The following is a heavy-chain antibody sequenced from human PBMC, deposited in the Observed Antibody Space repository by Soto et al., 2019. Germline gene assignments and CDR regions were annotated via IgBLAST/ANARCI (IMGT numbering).Heavy chain of an antibody. CDR1: GFTFSSYG. J-gene: IGHJ3*02. Sequence: QVQLVESGGGVVQPGRSPRLSCAASGFTFSSYGMHWVRQAPGKGLEWVAVIWYDGSNKYYADSVKGRFTISRDNSKNTLYLQMNSLRAEDTAVYYCAREGCSGVSCYGAFDIWGQGTMVTVSS. CDR3: AREGCSGVSCYGAFDI. D-gene: IGHD2-15*01. CDR2: IWYDGSNK. V-gene: IGHV3-33*01.